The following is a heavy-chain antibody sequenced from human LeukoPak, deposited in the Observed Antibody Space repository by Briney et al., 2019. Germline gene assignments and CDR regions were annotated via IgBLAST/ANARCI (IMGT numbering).Heavy chain of an antibody. CDR2: INAGNGNT. CDR3: ASGGYSYGYDGEIYYYYMDV. CDR1: EYTFTSYA. V-gene: IGHV1-3*03. D-gene: IGHD5-18*01. Sequence: ASVKVSCKASEYTFTSYAMHWVRQDPGQRLEWMGRINAGNGNTKYSQEFQGRVTITRDTSTSTAYMELSSLRSEDTAVYYCASGGYSYGYDGEIYYYYMDVWGKGTTVTVSS. J-gene: IGHJ6*03.